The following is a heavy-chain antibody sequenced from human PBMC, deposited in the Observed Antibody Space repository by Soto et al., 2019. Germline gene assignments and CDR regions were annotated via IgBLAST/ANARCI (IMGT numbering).Heavy chain of an antibody. J-gene: IGHJ3*02. CDR1: GYTFPSYG. V-gene: IGHV1-18*01. D-gene: IGHD3-22*01. Sequence: ASVKVSCKASGYTFPSYGISWVRQAPGQGLEWMGWISAYNGNTNYAQKLQGRVTMTTDTSTSTAYMELRSLRSDDTAVYYCARDHRLGYYYDSSGSGAFDIWGQGTMDPVSS. CDR2: ISAYNGNT. CDR3: ARDHRLGYYYDSSGSGAFDI.